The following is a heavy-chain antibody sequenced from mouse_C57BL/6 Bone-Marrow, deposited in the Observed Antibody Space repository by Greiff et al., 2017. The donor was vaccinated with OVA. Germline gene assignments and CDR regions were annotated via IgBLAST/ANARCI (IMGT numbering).Heavy chain of an antibody. J-gene: IGHJ3*01. CDR3: ARSPAYSTWFAY. V-gene: IGHV1-52*01. D-gene: IGHD2-5*01. Sequence: QVQLQQPGAELVRPGSSVKLSCKASGYTFTSYWMHWVKQRPIQGLEWIGNIDPSDSETHYNQKFKDKATLTVDKSSSTAYMQLTSLTSEDSAVYYCARSPAYSTWFAYWGQGTLVTVSA. CDR1: GYTFTSYW. CDR2: IDPSDSET.